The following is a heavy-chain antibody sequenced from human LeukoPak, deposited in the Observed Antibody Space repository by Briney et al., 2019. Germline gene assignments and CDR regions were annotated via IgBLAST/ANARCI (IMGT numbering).Heavy chain of an antibody. CDR1: GGTFSSYA. D-gene: IGHD3-22*01. Sequence: GSSVQVSFKASGGTFSSYAISWVRQAPGQGLEWMGGIIPIFGTANYAQKFQGRVTITADESTSTAYMELSSLRSEDTAVYYCARGNYDSSGYYSYYFDYWGQGTLVTVSS. V-gene: IGHV1-69*01. CDR3: ARGNYDSSGYYSYYFDY. J-gene: IGHJ4*02. CDR2: IIPIFGTA.